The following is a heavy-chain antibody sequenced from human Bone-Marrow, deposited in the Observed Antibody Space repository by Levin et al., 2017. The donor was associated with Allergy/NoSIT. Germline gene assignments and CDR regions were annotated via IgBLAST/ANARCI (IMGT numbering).Heavy chain of an antibody. J-gene: IGHJ3*02. CDR2: IYHSGLT. V-gene: IGHV4-31*03. CDR3: ERLTGDAFDI. D-gene: IGHD1-20*01. Sequence: LRLSCTVSGGSISSGVHYWSWIRQHPGKGLEWIGYIYHSGLTYYNESLKSRVTISIDASRNQFSLNLTSVTAADTAVYYCERLTGDAFDIWGQGTMVTVSS. CDR1: GGSISSGVHY.